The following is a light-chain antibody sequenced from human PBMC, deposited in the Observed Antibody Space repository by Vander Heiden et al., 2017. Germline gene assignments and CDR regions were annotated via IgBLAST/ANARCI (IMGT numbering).Light chain of an antibody. V-gene: IGKV4-1*01. CDR3: QQYYSSRA. Sequence: DIVMTQSPDSLAVSLGERATINCKSSQSVLYSSNNKNYLAWYQQKPGQPPKLLIYWASTRESGVPDRFSGSGSGTDFTLTSSSLQAEDVAVYYWQQYYSSRAFGQGTRLEIK. CDR2: WAS. J-gene: IGKJ5*01. CDR1: QSVLYSSNNKNY.